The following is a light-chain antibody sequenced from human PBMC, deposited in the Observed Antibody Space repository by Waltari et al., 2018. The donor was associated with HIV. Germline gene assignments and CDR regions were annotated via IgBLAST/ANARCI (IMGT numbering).Light chain of an antibody. CDR1: DLQDYHH. CDR3: TSYISGTSPV. J-gene: IGLJ2*01. V-gene: IGLV2-14*01. CDR2: QVT. Sequence: QSALPQPASASGSPGQSTPNVRDLQDYHHLPWYQRPPGKAPKVIIYQVTNRPSGLSNRFSGSKSGNTATLTISGLQPEDEADYFCTSYISGTSPVFGRGTRVTVL.